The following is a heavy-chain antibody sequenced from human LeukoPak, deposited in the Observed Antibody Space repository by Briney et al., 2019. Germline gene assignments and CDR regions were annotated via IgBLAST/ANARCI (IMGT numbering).Heavy chain of an antibody. CDR3: ARSGGSHDAFDI. Sequence: SETLSLTCTVSGGSISNYFWTWIRQPPGKGLEWIGYIFQSGSTSYNPSLKSRVTISVDTSKNQFSLKLSSVTAADTAVYYCARSGGSHDAFDIWGQGTMVTVSS. CDR1: GGSISNYF. J-gene: IGHJ3*02. CDR2: IFQSGST. V-gene: IGHV4-59*01. D-gene: IGHD4-23*01.